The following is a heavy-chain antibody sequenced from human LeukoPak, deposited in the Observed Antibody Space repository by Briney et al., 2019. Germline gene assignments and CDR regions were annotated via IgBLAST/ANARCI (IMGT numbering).Heavy chain of an antibody. CDR3: ARGSLTFDP. V-gene: IGHV4-38-2*01. J-gene: IGHJ5*02. CDR1: GYSISSGYY. CDR2: IYHSGST. D-gene: IGHD3-10*01. Sequence: SETLSLTCAVSGYSISSGYYWGWIRQPPGKGLEWIGSIYHSGSTYYNPSLKSRVTISVDTSKNQFSLKLSSVTAADAAVYYCARGSLTFDPWGQGTLATVSS.